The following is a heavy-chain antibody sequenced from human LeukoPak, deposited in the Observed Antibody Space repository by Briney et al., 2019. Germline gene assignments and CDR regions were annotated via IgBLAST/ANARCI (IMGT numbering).Heavy chain of an antibody. Sequence: SGGSLRLSCAASGFTFSSYGMHWVRQAPGKGLEWVAVIWYDGSNKYYADSVKGRFTISRDNSKNTLYLQMNSLKAEDTAVYYCARDPYSGSYPPPYFDYWGQGTLVTVSS. CDR3: ARDPYSGSYPPPYFDY. CDR1: GFTFSSYG. CDR2: IWYDGSNK. D-gene: IGHD1-26*01. J-gene: IGHJ4*02. V-gene: IGHV3-33*01.